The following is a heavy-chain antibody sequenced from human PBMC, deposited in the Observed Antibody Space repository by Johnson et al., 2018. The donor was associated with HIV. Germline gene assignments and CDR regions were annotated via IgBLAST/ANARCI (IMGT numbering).Heavy chain of an antibody. CDR1: GFTFSSYW. Sequence: VQLVESGGGLVKPGGSLRLSCAASGFTFSSYWMSWVRQAPGKGLEWVANIKQDGSEKYYADSVKGRFTISRDNSKNTLYLQMNSLRAEDTAVYYCAKDPGRRDPHAFDIWGQGTMVTVSS. V-gene: IGHV3-7*01. J-gene: IGHJ3*02. CDR2: IKQDGSEK. D-gene: IGHD2-15*01. CDR3: AKDPGRRDPHAFDI.